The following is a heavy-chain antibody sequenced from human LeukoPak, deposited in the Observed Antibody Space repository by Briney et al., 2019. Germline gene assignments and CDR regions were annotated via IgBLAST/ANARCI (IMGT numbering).Heavy chain of an antibody. CDR2: FRSSGST. CDR1: GVSITNGDCF. D-gene: IGHD5-24*01. Sequence: PPETLSLTCTVSGVSITNGDCFWAWIRQPPGKGLEWIGSFRSSGSTYYNPSLESRVTISIDTSRNLFSLKLYSVAAADTAVYYCARGNRKRWLQPQGLFDYWGQGTLVTVSS. CDR3: ARGNRKRWLQPQGLFDY. J-gene: IGHJ4*02. V-gene: IGHV4-39*02.